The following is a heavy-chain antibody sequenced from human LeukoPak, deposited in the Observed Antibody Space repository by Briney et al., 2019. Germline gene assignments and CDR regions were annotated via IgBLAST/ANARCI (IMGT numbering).Heavy chain of an antibody. Sequence: GGSLRLSCAASGFTFSSYAMSWVRQAPGKGLEWVSAISGSGGSTYYADSVKGRFTISRDNAKNSLYLQMNSLRAEDTAVYYCARVPFSYYYDSSGYPDYWGQGTLVTVSS. J-gene: IGHJ4*02. V-gene: IGHV3-23*01. D-gene: IGHD3-22*01. CDR2: ISGSGGST. CDR1: GFTFSSYA. CDR3: ARVPFSYYYDSSGYPDY.